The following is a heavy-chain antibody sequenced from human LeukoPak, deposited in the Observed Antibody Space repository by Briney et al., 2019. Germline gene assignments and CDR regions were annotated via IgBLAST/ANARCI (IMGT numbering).Heavy chain of an antibody. CDR1: GYTFSNYG. CDR3: ASWVRGVIGAVDI. V-gene: IGHV1-18*01. D-gene: IGHD3-10*01. CDR2: ISSYNDNT. J-gene: IGHJ3*02. Sequence: ASVKLSCTASGYTFSNYGISWVRQAPGQGLEWMGWISSYNDNTNYAQKLQSRVTMTTDTSTSTAYMELRSLRSEDTAVYHCASWVRGVIGAVDIWGQGTMVTVSS.